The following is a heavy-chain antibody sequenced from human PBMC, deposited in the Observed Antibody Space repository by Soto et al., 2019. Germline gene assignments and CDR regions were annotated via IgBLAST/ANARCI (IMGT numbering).Heavy chain of an antibody. CDR2: IYYSGST. D-gene: IGHD6-19*01. V-gene: IGHV4-39*01. CDR3: ARSSSGWSEMYYFDY. J-gene: IGHJ4*02. Sequence: QLQLQESGPGLVKPSETLSLTCTVSGGSISSSSYYWGWIRQPPGKGLEWIGSIYYSGSTYYNPSLKSRVTTSVDTSKNQFSLKLSSVTAADTAVYYCARSSSGWSEMYYFDYWGQGTLVTVSS. CDR1: GGSISSSSYY.